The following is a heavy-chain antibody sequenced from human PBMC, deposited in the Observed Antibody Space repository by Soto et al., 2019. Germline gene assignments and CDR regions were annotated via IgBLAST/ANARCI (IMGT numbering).Heavy chain of an antibody. CDR1: GFTFSSYG. CDR3: ASEYFSGGSCYYYGMDV. D-gene: IGHD2-15*01. J-gene: IGHJ6*01. V-gene: IGHV3-33*01. Sequence: QVQLVESGGGVVQPGRSLRLSCAASGFTFSSYGMHWVRQAPGKGLEWVAVIWYDGSNKYYADSVKGRFTIYRDNSKNKLYMQMNRLRAVDSAVYYCASEYFSGGSCYYYGMDVWGQGTTGTVSS. CDR2: IWYDGSNK.